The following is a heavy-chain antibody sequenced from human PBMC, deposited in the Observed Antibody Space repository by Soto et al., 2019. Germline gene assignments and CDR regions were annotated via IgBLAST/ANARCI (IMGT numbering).Heavy chain of an antibody. CDR1: GDSVSSNSAA. J-gene: IGHJ6*02. V-gene: IGHV6-1*01. CDR3: ARVAIAAAGTGYYYYYGMDV. Sequence: SPTLSLTCAISGDSVSSNSAAWNWIRQSPSRGLEWLGRTYYRSKWYNDYAVSVKSRITINPDTSKNQFSLQLNSVTPEDTAVYYCARVAIAAAGTGYYYYYGMDVWGQGTTVTVSS. D-gene: IGHD6-13*01. CDR2: TYYRSKWYN.